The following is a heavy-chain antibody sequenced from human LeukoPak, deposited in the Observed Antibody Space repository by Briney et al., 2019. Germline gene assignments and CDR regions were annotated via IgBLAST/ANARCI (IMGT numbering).Heavy chain of an antibody. CDR1: GFTFSSYA. Sequence: GGSLRLSCAASGFTFSSYAMSWVRQAPGKGLEWVSTISGSGGSTYYTDSVKGRFTISRDNSKNTLYLQMNSLRAEDTAVYYCARYDFWSGYSRLIDYWGQGTLVTVSS. V-gene: IGHV3-23*01. CDR2: ISGSGGST. D-gene: IGHD3-3*01. CDR3: ARYDFWSGYSRLIDY. J-gene: IGHJ4*02.